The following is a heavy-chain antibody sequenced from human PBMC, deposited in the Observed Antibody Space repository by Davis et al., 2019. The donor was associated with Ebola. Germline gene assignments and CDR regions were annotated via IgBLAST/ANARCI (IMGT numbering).Heavy chain of an antibody. CDR1: GYTFTSHG. D-gene: IGHD6-13*01. V-gene: IGHV1-18*04. CDR2: ISAYNGNT. Sequence: ASVNVPCKASGYTFTSHGISWVRQAPGQGLEWMGWISAYNGNTNYAQKLQGRVTMTTDTSTSTAYMELRSLRSDDTAVYYCARGGYSRSWYERWFDPWGQGTLVTVSS. CDR3: ARGGYSRSWYERWFDP. J-gene: IGHJ5*02.